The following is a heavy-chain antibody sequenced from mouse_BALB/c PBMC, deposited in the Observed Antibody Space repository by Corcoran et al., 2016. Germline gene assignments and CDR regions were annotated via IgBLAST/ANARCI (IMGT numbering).Heavy chain of an antibody. V-gene: IGHV14-3*02. J-gene: IGHJ1*01. CDR2: IDPANGNT. CDR1: GFNIKDTY. Sequence: EVQLQQSGAELVKPGASVKLSCTASGFNIKDTYMHWVKQRPEQGLEWIGRIDPANGNTKYDPKFQGKATITADTSSNTAYLQHSSLTSEDTAVYYCARWDWYFDVWGAGTTVTVSS. CDR3: ARWDWYFDV.